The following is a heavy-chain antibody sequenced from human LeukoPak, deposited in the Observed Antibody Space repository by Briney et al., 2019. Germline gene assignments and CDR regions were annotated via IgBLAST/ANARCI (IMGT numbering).Heavy chain of an antibody. CDR1: GGSISSGDYY. D-gene: IGHD4-23*01. Sequence: PSETLSLTCTVSGGSISSGDYYWSWIRQPPGKGLEWIGYIYYSGSTYYNPSLKSRVTISVDTSKNQFSLRLSSVTAADTAVYYCARDLLNEGNHLDYWGQGTLVTVSS. CDR3: ARDLLNEGNHLDY. J-gene: IGHJ4*02. V-gene: IGHV4-30-4*01. CDR2: IYYSGST.